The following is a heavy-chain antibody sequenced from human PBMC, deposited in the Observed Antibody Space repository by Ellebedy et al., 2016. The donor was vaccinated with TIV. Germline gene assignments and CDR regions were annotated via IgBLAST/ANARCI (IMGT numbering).Heavy chain of an antibody. D-gene: IGHD4-11*01. J-gene: IGHJ4*02. CDR2: IYYSGST. CDR3: ARSDDYSNYVDY. CDR1: GGSISSSSYY. Sequence: SETLSLXXTVSGGSISSSSYYWGWIRQPPGKGLEWIGSIYYSGSTYYNPSLKSRVTISVDTSKNQFSLKLSSVTAADTAVYYCARSDDYSNYVDYWGQGTLVTVSS. V-gene: IGHV4-39*01.